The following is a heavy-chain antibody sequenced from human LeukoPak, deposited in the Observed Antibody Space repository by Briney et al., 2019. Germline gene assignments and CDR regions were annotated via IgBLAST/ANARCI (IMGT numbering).Heavy chain of an antibody. CDR2: VNRDGSET. J-gene: IGHJ6*02. Sequence: GGSLRLSCAASGFASSSHWMTWVRQVPGRGPEWVANVNRDGSETYYLDSVKGRFTISKDNAKNSLYLQMNSLRAEDTALYHCARNNGMDVWGQGTTVIVSS. CDR3: ARNNGMDV. CDR1: GFASSSHW. V-gene: IGHV3-7*03.